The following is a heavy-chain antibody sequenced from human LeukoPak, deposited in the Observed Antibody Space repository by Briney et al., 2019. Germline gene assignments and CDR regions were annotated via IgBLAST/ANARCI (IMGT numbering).Heavy chain of an antibody. CDR2: VNRDGSET. J-gene: IGHJ6*02. Sequence: GGSLRLSCAASGFASSSHWMTWVRQVPGRGPEWVANVNRDGSETYYLDSVKGRFTISKDNAKNSLYLQMNSLRAEDTALYHCARNNGMDVWGQGTTVIVSS. CDR3: ARNNGMDV. CDR1: GFASSSHW. V-gene: IGHV3-7*03.